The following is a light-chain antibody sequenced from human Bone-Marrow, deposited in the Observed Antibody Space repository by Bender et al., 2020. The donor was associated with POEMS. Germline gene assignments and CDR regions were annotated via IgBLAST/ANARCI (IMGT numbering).Light chain of an antibody. J-gene: IGLJ3*02. V-gene: IGLV2-14*01. CDR2: DVN. Sequence: QSALAQPPSASGSPGQSVTISCTGTSSDIGRHDYVSWYLQHPGKAPKLIIFDVNNRPSGVSHRFSGSKSGNTASLTISGIQSEDEADYYCSSYITGGNYVFGGGTRVTVL. CDR3: SSYITGGNYV. CDR1: SSDIGRHDY.